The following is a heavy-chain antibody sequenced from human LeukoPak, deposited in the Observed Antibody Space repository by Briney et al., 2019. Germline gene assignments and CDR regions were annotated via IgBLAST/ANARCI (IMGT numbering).Heavy chain of an antibody. D-gene: IGHD3-9*01. CDR2: IRYDGSNK. CDR1: GFTFDDYA. J-gene: IGHJ4*02. Sequence: GGSLRLSCAASGFTFDDYAMHWVRQAPGKGLEWVAFIRYDGSNKYYADSVKGRFTISRDNSKNTLYLQMNSLRAEDTAVYYCARDYYDILTGYYSYWGQGTLVTVSS. CDR3: ARDYYDILTGYYSY. V-gene: IGHV3-30*02.